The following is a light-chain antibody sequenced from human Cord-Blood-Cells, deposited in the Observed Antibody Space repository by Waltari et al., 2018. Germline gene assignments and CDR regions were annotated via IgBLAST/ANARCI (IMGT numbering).Light chain of an antibody. CDR2: DVS. CDR3: CSYAGSYTGV. CDR1: SSDVGGYNY. J-gene: IGLJ3*02. V-gene: IGLV2-11*01. Sequence: QSALTQPRPVSGSPGQSVTISCTGTSSDVGGYNYVSWYQQHPGKAPKLMIYDVSKRPSGVPVRFSGSKSGNTTSLTISGLQAEDEADYYCCSYAGSYTGVFGGGTKLTVL.